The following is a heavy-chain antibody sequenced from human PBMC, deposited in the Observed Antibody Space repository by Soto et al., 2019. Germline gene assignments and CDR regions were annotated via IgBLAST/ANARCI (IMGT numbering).Heavy chain of an antibody. V-gene: IGHV1-18*01. Sequence: QAQLVQSGAAVKKPGASVKVSCKASGYVFSTYGITWVRQAPGQGLEWMGWLSGYNGNTDDGQKLQGRVTLTIDASTTTAYMDLRNLKSDDTAVYYCARAEVYTSSWYAMDVWGQGTTVIVSS. D-gene: IGHD6-13*01. CDR2: LSGYNGNT. J-gene: IGHJ6*02. CDR3: ARAEVYTSSWYAMDV. CDR1: GYVFSTYG.